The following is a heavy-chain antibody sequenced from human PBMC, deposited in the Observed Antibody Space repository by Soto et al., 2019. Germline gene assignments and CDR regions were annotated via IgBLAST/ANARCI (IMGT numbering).Heavy chain of an antibody. D-gene: IGHD4-17*01. CDR3: AKDYGHFWDPLDY. V-gene: IGHV3-23*01. Sequence: EVQLLESGGGLVQPGGSLRLSCAASGFTFSSFAMSWVRQAPGKGLEWVSGITASGDYRYYADSVKGRFTISRDNSKNTLYLQMNSLRVEDTAVFYCAKDYGHFWDPLDYWGQGTLVTVSS. CDR1: GFTFSSFA. CDR2: ITASGDYR. J-gene: IGHJ4*02.